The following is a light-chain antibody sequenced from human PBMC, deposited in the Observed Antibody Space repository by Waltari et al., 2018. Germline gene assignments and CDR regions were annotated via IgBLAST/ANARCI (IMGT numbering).Light chain of an antibody. V-gene: IGLV3-25*03. CDR2: KDS. J-gene: IGLJ1*01. CDR3: QSTDSNGTYLYV. Sequence: SYELTQPPSVSVSPGQTARITCSGAALPKHYGYWYQKKAGKAPVLVIKKDSERPSGIPERFSGSSSGSTVTLTITGVQAEDEADYYCQSTDSNGTYLYVFGSGTKVTVL. CDR1: ALPKHY.